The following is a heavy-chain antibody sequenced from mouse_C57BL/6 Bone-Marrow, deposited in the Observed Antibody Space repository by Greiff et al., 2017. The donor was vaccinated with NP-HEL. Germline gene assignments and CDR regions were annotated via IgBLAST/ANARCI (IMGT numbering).Heavy chain of an antibody. CDR2: ISGGGGNT. CDR1: GFTFSSYT. CDR3: ASSIYYDYPYAMDY. D-gene: IGHD2-4*01. V-gene: IGHV5-9*01. J-gene: IGHJ4*01. Sequence: EVKLMESGGGLVKPGGSLKLSCAASGFTFSSYTMSWVRQTPEKRLEWVATISGGGGNTYYPDSVKGRFTISRDNAKNTLYLQMSSLRSEDTALYYCASSIYYDYPYAMDYWGQGTSVTVSS.